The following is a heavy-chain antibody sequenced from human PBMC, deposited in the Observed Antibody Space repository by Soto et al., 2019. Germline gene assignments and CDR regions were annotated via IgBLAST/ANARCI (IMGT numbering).Heavy chain of an antibody. Sequence: GGSLRLSCAASGFTLSSYVMAWVRQAPGMGLEWVSAINSGGGSTHYADSVKGRFTISRDNSKNTLYLQMNSLRAEDTAVYYCARLSSSWYYFAYWGQGTLVTVSS. CDR1: GFTLSSYV. V-gene: IGHV3-23*01. CDR3: ARLSSSWYYFAY. J-gene: IGHJ4*02. CDR2: INSGGGST. D-gene: IGHD6-13*01.